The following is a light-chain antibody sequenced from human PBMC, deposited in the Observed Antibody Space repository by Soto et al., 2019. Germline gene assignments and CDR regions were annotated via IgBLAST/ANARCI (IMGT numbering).Light chain of an antibody. V-gene: IGLV2-23*01. Sequence: QAVVAQPASVSGSPGQSITISCTGTSSDVGAYDAVSWYQQHPGKAPQVIIYRGTKRPSGVSTRFSGSVSGNTASLTVSGLQAEDEAEYFCCSSAPESTYVFGTGTQLTVL. CDR2: RGT. CDR1: SSDVGAYDA. J-gene: IGLJ7*01. CDR3: CSSAPESTYV.